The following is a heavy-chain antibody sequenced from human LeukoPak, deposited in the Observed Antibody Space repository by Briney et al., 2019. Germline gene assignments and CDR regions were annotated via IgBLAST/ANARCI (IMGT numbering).Heavy chain of an antibody. CDR3: ARTWEVLSFWDY. CDR1: GYTFTSYG. J-gene: IGHJ4*02. CDR2: ISVYNGNT. V-gene: IGHV1-18*01. D-gene: IGHD1-26*01. Sequence: ASVKVSCKASGYTFTSYGISWVRQAPGQGLEWMGWISVYNGNTNYAQKLQGRVTMTTDASTSTAYMELRSLRSDDTAVYYCARTWEVLSFWDYWGQGTLVTVSS.